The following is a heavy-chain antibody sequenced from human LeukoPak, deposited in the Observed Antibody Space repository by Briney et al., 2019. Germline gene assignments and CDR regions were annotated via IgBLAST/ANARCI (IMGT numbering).Heavy chain of an antibody. CDR1: LYTFNDYY. J-gene: IGHJ1*01. Sequence: ASVKVSCKASLYTFNDYYMHWVRQAPRHRLEWMGWINPNSGCTNYAQKFQGRVTITRNTSISTAYMELSRLRSDDTAVYYCSVAVAGEYFQHWGQGTLVTVSS. CDR2: INPNSGCT. V-gene: IGHV1-2*02. CDR3: SVAVAGEYFQH. D-gene: IGHD6-19*01.